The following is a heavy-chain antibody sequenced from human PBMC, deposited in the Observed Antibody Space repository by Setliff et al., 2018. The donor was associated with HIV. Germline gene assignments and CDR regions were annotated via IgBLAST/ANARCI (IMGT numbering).Heavy chain of an antibody. Sequence: SETLSLTCSVSGGPFSGYYWSWIRQPPGKGLEWIGYIYIYNSGSTNYNPSLTSRVTISADTSRNQSSLKLTSVTAADTAIYYCARGVNFDYWGQGTQVTVSS. V-gene: IGHV4-59*01. D-gene: IGHD3-3*01. CDR1: GGPFSGYY. CDR2: IYIYNSGST. CDR3: ARGVNFDY. J-gene: IGHJ4*02.